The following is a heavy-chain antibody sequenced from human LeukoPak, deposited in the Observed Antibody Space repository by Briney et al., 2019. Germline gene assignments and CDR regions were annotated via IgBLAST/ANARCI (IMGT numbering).Heavy chain of an antibody. CDR2: MYNSGTT. CDR1: GYSISRGYY. V-gene: IGHV4-38-2*02. CDR3: ARDLGFDWLFGPEY. Sequence: SETLYLTCVVSGYSISRGYYWGWIRQPPGKGLEWIGSMYNSGTTYYNARLKSRVTISVATSKNQFFLKLSPVTAADTAVYYCARDLGFDWLFGPEYWGQGTLVTVSS. D-gene: IGHD3-9*01. J-gene: IGHJ4*02.